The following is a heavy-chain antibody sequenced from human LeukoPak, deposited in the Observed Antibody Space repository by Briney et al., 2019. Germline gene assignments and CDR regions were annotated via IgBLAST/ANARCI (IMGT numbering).Heavy chain of an antibody. CDR1: GGTFSSYA. CDR2: IIPIFGTA. D-gene: IGHD3-10*01. J-gene: IGHJ4*02. CDR3: ASGGYYGSGSYSLFNY. Sequence: SVKVSFKASGGTFSSYAISWVRQAPGQGLEWMGGIIPIFGTANYAQKFQGRVTITADESTSTAYMELSSLRSEDTAVYYCASGGYYGSGSYSLFNYWGQGTLVTVSS. V-gene: IGHV1-69*13.